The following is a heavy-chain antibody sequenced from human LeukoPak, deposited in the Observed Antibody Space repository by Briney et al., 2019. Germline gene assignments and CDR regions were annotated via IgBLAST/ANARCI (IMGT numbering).Heavy chain of an antibody. Sequence: SQTLSLTCTVSGVSISSGGYYWSWIRQHPGKGLEWIGYIYYSGSTYYNPSLKSRVTISVDTSKNQFSLKLSSVTAADTAVYYCARDRTVTTGYYYMDVWGKGATVTVS. J-gene: IGHJ6*03. CDR3: ARDRTVTTGYYYMDV. V-gene: IGHV4-31*03. CDR2: IYYSGST. D-gene: IGHD4-11*01. CDR1: GVSISSGGYY.